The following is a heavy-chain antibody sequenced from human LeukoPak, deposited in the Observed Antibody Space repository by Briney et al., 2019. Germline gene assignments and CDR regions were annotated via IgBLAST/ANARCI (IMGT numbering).Heavy chain of an antibody. Sequence: GGSLRLSCSASGFTFSSYAMSWVRQAPGKGLEWVSAISGSGDSTYYGDSVKGRFTISRDNSKNTLYLQMNSLRAEDTAVYYCAKTRPLDSSSWSHGDYWGQGTLVTVSS. CDR1: GFTFSSYA. D-gene: IGHD6-13*01. J-gene: IGHJ4*02. CDR3: AKTRPLDSSSWSHGDY. V-gene: IGHV3-23*01. CDR2: ISGSGDST.